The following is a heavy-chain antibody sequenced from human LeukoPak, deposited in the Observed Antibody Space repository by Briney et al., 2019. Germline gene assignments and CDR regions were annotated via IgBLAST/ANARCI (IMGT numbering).Heavy chain of an antibody. CDR2: IYYSGST. CDR3: ARLSLSYGSGSYLGWFDP. Sequence: SETLSLTCTVSGGSISTYYWSWIRQPPGKGLEWIAYIYYSGSTNYNPSLKSRVTISVDTSKNQFSLKLSSVTAADTAVYYCARLSLSYGSGSYLGWFDPWGQGTLVTVSS. J-gene: IGHJ5*02. CDR1: GGSISTYY. V-gene: IGHV4-59*01. D-gene: IGHD3-10*01.